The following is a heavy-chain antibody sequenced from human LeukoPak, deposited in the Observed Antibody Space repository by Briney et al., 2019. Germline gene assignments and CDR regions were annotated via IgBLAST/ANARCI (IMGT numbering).Heavy chain of an antibody. J-gene: IGHJ6*02. CDR3: ARLGTPFPYYYGSGRYTGMDV. Sequence: GESLKISCKGSGYSFTSYWIGWVRQMPGKGLEWMGIIYPGDSDTRYSPSFQGHVTISADKSISTAYLQWSSLKASDTAMYYCARLGTPFPYYYGSGRYTGMDVWGQGTTVTVSS. D-gene: IGHD3-10*01. V-gene: IGHV5-51*01. CDR1: GYSFTSYW. CDR2: IYPGDSDT.